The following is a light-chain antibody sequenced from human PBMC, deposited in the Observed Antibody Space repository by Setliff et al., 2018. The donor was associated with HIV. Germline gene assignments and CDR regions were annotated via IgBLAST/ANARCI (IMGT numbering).Light chain of an antibody. J-gene: IGLJ1*01. CDR2: DVS. Sequence: ALTQPRSVSGSPRQSVTISCTGTSSDVGGYNFVSWYQQHPGKAPKVMIYDVSERPSGVPDRLSASKSGNTASLTISGLQAEDEADYYCCSYAGSYTFVFGTGTKVTVL. CDR1: SSDVGGYNF. CDR3: CSYAGSYTFV. V-gene: IGLV2-11*01.